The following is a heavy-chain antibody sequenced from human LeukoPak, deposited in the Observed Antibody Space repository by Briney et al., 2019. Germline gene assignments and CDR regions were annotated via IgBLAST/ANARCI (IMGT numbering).Heavy chain of an antibody. Sequence: GGSLRLSCAASGFTLRNYWVNWVRQAPGKGLEWVANIKKDGSEKYYVDSVKGRFTISRDNAKTSLYLQMISLRAEDTAVYYCARHLSGVTGYTYGRGIDYWGQGTLVTVSS. CDR3: ARHLSGVTGYTYGRGIDY. V-gene: IGHV3-7*01. CDR1: GFTLRNYW. J-gene: IGHJ4*02. CDR2: IKKDGSEK. D-gene: IGHD5-18*01.